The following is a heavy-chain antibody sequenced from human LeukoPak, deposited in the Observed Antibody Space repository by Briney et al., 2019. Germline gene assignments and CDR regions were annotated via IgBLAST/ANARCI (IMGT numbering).Heavy chain of an antibody. D-gene: IGHD5-18*01. CDR3: ARARSSYGYGDAFDI. V-gene: IGHV3-30*09. CDR1: GFTFSTYA. CDR2: ISYDGSSK. Sequence: GGSLRLSCAASGFTFSTYAMHWVRQAPGKGLEWVAVISYDGSSKYYADSVKGRFAISRDNSKNTLYLQMNSLRAEDTAVYYCARARSSYGYGDAFDIWGQGTMVTVSS. J-gene: IGHJ3*02.